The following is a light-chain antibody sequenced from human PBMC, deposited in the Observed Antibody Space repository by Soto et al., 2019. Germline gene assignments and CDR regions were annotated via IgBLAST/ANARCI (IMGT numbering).Light chain of an antibody. CDR2: DDS. CDR3: QVWDRSSDVV. CDR1: NLGGKS. Sequence: SSVLTQPPAVSVAPGQTATIPCGGSNLGGKSVHWYRQRPDQAPVLVLYDDSDRPSGIPERLSGSNSGDTATLTISRVEAGDEADYYCQVWDRSSDVVFGGGTKLTVL. J-gene: IGLJ2*01. V-gene: IGLV3-21*02.